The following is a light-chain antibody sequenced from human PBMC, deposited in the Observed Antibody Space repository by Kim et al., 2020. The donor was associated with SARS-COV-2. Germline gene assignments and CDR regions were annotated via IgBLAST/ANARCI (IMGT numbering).Light chain of an antibody. Sequence: ERVMTQSPATLSVSPGERATLSCRASQSVSSYLAWYQQKPGQAPRLLIYDASTRATGIPARFSGSGSGTDFTLTISALEPDDFAVYYCQQRSDWPLTFGGGTKVDIK. J-gene: IGKJ4*01. CDR1: QSVSSY. CDR2: DAS. CDR3: QQRSDWPLT. V-gene: IGKV3-11*01.